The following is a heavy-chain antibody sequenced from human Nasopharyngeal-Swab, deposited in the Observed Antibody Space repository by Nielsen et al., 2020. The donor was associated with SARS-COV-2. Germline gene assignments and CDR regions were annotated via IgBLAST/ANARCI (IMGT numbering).Heavy chain of an antibody. Sequence: SLDLSCAASGFPFRSYAMSWVRQAPGKGPEWVSAISGRGCSTYYADSVKGLFTISRDNSKTTLYLQKNSLIPEDTAVYYLANSCYDSSDHMGWFDPWGQGTLVTVSS. CDR2: ISGRGCST. CDR1: GFPFRSYA. CDR3: ANSCYDSSDHMGWFDP. D-gene: IGHD3-22*01. V-gene: IGHV3-23*01. J-gene: IGHJ5*02.